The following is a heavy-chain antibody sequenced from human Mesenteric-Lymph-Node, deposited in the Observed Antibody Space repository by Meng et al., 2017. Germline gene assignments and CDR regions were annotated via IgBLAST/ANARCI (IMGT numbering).Heavy chain of an antibody. J-gene: IGHJ4*02. CDR3: ARHNNSWFIDL. Sequence: SETLSLTCTVSGGSISSYYWSWIRQPAGKGLEWIGRIYTSGSTNYNPSLKSRVTISVDTSKNQFSLKLTSVTAADTAVYYCARHNNSWFIDLWGQGTLVTVSS. CDR1: GGSISSYY. CDR2: IYTSGST. D-gene: IGHD6-13*01. V-gene: IGHV4-4*07.